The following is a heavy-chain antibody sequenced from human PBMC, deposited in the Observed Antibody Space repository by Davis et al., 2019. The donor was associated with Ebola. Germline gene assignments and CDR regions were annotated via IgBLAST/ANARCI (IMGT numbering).Heavy chain of an antibody. D-gene: IGHD2-15*01. V-gene: IGHV1-3*01. J-gene: IGHJ4*02. CDR2: INAAIGNT. CDR1: AFTFTTYG. Sequence: WASLSLSCAASAFTFTTYGMHCVRHAPGQWLEWMGWINAAIGNTNYSQTFQGRVTIPSDTSASTAYMELSSLRSEDTAVYYCARGAVVVAATLYYFDYWGQGTLVTVSS. CDR3: ARGAVVVAATLYYFDY.